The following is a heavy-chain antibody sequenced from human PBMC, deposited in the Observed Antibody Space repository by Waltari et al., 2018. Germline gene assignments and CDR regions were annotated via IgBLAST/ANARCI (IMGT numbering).Heavy chain of an antibody. J-gene: IGHJ3*02. CDR1: GVSFTKYA. Sequence: QVQLVQSGAEVKKPGSSVKVSCWASGVSFTKYAFNWLRQAPGQGLVWMGGVIPFSPTTKYAQNFQGRVRMATGESATSAYLELSSLRSEDTAVYYCARGRHYLDSRGHQAMGNAFDIWGQGTTVTVSS. D-gene: IGHD3-22*01. CDR3: ARGRHYLDSRGHQAMGNAFDI. CDR2: VIPFSPTT. V-gene: IGHV1-69*05.